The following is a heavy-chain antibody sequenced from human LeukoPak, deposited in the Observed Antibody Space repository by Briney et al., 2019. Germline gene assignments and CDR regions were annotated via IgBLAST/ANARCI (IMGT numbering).Heavy chain of an antibody. V-gene: IGHV3-11*01. Sequence: GGSLRLSCAAPGFTFSDFYMTWIRQAPGKGLELLSYISGSAHDVNYIDSVRGRFTISRDNAKNSLYLHMNSLTVEDTAVYYCSRDPRHNDYWGQGTLVTVSS. CDR2: ISGSAHDV. CDR1: GFTFSDFY. J-gene: IGHJ4*02. CDR3: SRDPRHNDY.